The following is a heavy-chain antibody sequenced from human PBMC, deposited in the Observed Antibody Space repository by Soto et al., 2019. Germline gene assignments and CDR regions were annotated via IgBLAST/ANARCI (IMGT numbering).Heavy chain of an antibody. V-gene: IGHV3-23*01. D-gene: IGHD3-3*01. J-gene: IGHJ6*02. CDR3: AKDQITIFGVVHPYYYYYYGMDV. Sequence: PGGSLRLSCAASGFTFSSYAMSWVRQAPGKGLEWVSAISGSGGSTYYADSVKGRFTISRDNSKNTLYLQMNSLRAEDTAVYYCAKDQITIFGVVHPYYYYYYGMDVWGQGTTVTVSS. CDR1: GFTFSSYA. CDR2: ISGSGGST.